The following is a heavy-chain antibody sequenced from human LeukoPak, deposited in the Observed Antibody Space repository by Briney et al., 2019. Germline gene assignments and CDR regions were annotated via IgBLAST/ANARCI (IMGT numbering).Heavy chain of an antibody. CDR1: GFTFSSYW. CDR3: ASGITIFGVVTSTDY. V-gene: IGHV3-74*01. J-gene: IGHJ4*02. CDR2: INSDGSST. D-gene: IGHD3-3*01. Sequence: PGRSLRLSCAASGFTFSSYWMHWVRQAPGKGLVWVSRINSDGSSTSYADSVKGRFTISRDNAKNTLYLQMNSLRAEDTAVYYCASGITIFGVVTSTDYWGQGTLVTVSS.